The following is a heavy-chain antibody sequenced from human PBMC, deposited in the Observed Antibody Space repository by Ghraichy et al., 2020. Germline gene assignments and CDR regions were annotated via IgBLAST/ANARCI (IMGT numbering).Heavy chain of an antibody. CDR2: IYYSGTT. V-gene: IGHV4-59*01. J-gene: IGHJ6*02. Sequence: SQTLSLTCTVSGDSMSPSYWTWVRQPPGRGLEWIGYIYYSGTTYYNPSLKSRVTMSVDTSKNQFSLNLRSVTTADTAVYFCARYYDFYYGVDVWGQGTTVTVSS. CDR1: GDSMSPSY. CDR3: ARYYDFYYGVDV.